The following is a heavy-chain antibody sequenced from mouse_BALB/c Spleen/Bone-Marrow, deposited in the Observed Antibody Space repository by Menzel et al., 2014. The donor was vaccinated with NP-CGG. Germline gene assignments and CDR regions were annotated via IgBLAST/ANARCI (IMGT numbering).Heavy chain of an antibody. CDR2: IWAGGST. J-gene: IGHJ2*01. CDR3: ARGGVRRGNYFDY. CDR1: GFSLTSYG. D-gene: IGHD2-14*01. V-gene: IGHV2-9*02. Sequence: VMLVESGPGLVAPSQSLSITCTVSGFSLTSYGVHWVRQPPGKGLEWLGVIWAGGSTNYNSALMSRLGISKDNSKSQVFLKMNSLQTDDTAMYYCARGGVRRGNYFDYWGQGTTLTVSS.